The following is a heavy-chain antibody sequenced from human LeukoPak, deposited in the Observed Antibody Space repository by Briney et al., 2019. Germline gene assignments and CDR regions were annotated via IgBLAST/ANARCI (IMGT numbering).Heavy chain of an antibody. CDR1: GGTFSSYA. D-gene: IGHD6-6*01. CDR3: AREPSSIAARPPPIYYYGMDV. Sequence: SVTVSCTASGGTFSSYAISWVRQAPGQGLEWMGGIIPIFGTANYAQKFQGRVTITADESTSTAYMELSSLRSEDTAVYYCAREPSSIAARPPPIYYYGMDVWGQGTTVTVSS. CDR2: IIPIFGTA. V-gene: IGHV1-69*13. J-gene: IGHJ6*02.